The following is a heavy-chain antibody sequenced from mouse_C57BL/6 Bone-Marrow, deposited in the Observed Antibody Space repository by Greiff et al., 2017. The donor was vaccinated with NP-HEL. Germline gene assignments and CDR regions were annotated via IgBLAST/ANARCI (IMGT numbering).Heavy chain of an antibody. CDR1: GFSLSTSGMS. D-gene: IGHD2-4*01. CDR2: IYWDDDK. CDR3: ARRESDDYDRYFDV. V-gene: IGHV8-12*01. Sequence: QSSQTLSLTCSFSGFSLSTSGMSVSWIRQPSGKGLEWLAHIYWDDDKRYNPSLKSRLTISKDTSRNQVFLKITSVDTADTATYYCARRESDDYDRYFDVWGTGTTVTVSS. J-gene: IGHJ1*03.